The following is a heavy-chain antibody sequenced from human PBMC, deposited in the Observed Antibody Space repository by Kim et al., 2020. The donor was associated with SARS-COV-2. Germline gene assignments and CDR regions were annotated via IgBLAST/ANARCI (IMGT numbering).Heavy chain of an antibody. J-gene: IGHJ4*02. Sequence: DSVRGRFTISRDISKRTLFLQMNSLRPEDTAVYYCATDWAAFSSGTYVFDFWGRGTLVTVSS. CDR3: ATDWAAFSSGTYVFDF. D-gene: IGHD3-10*01. V-gene: IGHV3-30*02.